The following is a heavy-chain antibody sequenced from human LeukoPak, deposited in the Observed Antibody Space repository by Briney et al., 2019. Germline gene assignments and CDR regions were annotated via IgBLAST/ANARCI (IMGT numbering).Heavy chain of an antibody. CDR2: IKSEET. CDR1: GFTFSDYS. J-gene: IGHJ4*02. CDR3: AKEDGDYACDY. Sequence: PGGSLRLSCAASGFTFSDYSMHWVRQAPGKGLVWVSRIKSEETSYADSVKGRFTISRDNAKNTLYLQMNSLRAEDTAVYYCAKEDGDYACDYWGQGTLVTVSS. D-gene: IGHD4-17*01. V-gene: IGHV3-74*01.